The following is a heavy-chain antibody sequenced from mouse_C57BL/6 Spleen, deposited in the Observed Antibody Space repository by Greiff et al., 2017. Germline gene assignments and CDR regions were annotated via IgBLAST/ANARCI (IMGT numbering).Heavy chain of an antibody. CDR2: ISYDGSN. CDR1: GYSITSGYY. J-gene: IGHJ3*01. D-gene: IGHD1-1*01. CDR3: ARRGTTVVGRGWFAY. Sequence: EVQLQESGPGLVKPSQSLSLTCSVTGYSITSGYYWNWIRQFPGNKLEWMGYISYDGSNNYNPSLKNRISITRDTSKNQFFLKLNSVTTEDTATYYCARRGTTVVGRGWFAYWGQGTLVTVSA. V-gene: IGHV3-6*01.